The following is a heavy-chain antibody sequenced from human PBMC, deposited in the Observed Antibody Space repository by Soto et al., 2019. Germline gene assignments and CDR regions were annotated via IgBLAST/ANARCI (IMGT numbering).Heavy chain of an antibody. D-gene: IGHD6-6*01. J-gene: IGHJ6*02. CDR1: GFTFSRNG. V-gene: IGHV3-30*18. Sequence: GGSLRLSCAAPGFTFSRNGMHWVRQAPGKGLEWVAVISYDGSNKYYADSVKGRFTISRDNSKNTLYLQMNSLRAEDTAVYYCAKDSIAGRPDYYYGMDVWGQGTTVTVSS. CDR2: ISYDGSNK. CDR3: AKDSIAGRPDYYYGMDV.